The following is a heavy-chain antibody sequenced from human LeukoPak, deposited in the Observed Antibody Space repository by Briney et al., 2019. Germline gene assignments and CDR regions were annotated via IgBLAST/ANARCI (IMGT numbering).Heavy chain of an antibody. CDR3: ARGAYYYGS. CDR1: GGSISSGGYS. J-gene: IGHJ4*02. Sequence: SETLSLTCAVSGGSISSGGYSWSWIRQPPGKGLEWIGYIYYSGSTYYNPSLKSRVTISVDTSKNQFSLKLSSVTAADTAVYYCARGAYYYGSWGQGTLVTVSS. CDR2: IYYSGST. D-gene: IGHD3-10*01. V-gene: IGHV4-30-4*07.